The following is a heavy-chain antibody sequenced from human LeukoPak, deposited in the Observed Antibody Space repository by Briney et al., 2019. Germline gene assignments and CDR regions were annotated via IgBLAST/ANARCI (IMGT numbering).Heavy chain of an antibody. J-gene: IGHJ4*02. V-gene: IGHV1-69*13. CDR1: GGTFSSYA. CDR3: ARVGNRPYYYDSSGYSPFDY. CDR2: IIPIFGTA. Sequence: SVKVSCKASGGTFSSYAISWVRQAPGQGLEWMGGIIPIFGTANYAQKFQGRVTITADESTSTAYMELSSLRSEDTAVYYCARVGNRPYYYDSSGYSPFDYWGQGTLVTVSS. D-gene: IGHD3-22*01.